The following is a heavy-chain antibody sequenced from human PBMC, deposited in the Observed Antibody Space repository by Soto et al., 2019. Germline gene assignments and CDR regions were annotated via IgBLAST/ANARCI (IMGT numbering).Heavy chain of an antibody. Sequence: ASVKVSCKASGYTFTALYINWVRQAPGQGLEWMGWVNPNTGLTKYAQKFQGRVIMTRDTSINTAYMELSDLTSDDTAVYYCTTLRLDPWGQGTMVTVSS. CDR2: VNPNTGLT. CDR3: TTLRLDP. D-gene: IGHD3-9*01. J-gene: IGHJ5*02. CDR1: GYTFTALY. V-gene: IGHV1-2*02.